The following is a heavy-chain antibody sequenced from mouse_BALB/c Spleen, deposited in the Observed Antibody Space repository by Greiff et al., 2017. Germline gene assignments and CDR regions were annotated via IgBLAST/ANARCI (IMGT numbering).Heavy chain of an antibody. D-gene: IGHD3-3*01. J-gene: IGHJ4*01. CDR2: ISSGGST. V-gene: IGHV5-6-5*01. Sequence: EVHLVESGGGLVKPGGSLKLSCAASGFTFSSYAMSWVRQTPEKRLEWVASISSGGSTYYPDSVKGRFTISRDNARNILYLQMSSLKSEDTAMYYCAREGTWLYAMDYWGQGTSVTVSS. CDR3: AREGTWLYAMDY. CDR1: GFTFSSYA.